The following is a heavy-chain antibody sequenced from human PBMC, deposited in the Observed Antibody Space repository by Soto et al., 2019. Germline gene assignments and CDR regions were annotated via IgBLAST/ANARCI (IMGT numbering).Heavy chain of an antibody. CDR2: ILHGGNT. D-gene: IGHD3-10*01. CDR3: ARPLAAAGGYYGY. Sequence: QLQLQESGPGLVKPSETLSLTCTVSGDSVSSSNYYWGWIRHPPGRGVEWIGSILHGGNTYYNPSLKSRVTVSVDTSKNQFSLKLSSVADSDTAIYYGARPLAAAGGYYGYWGQGTLVTVSS. J-gene: IGHJ4*02. V-gene: IGHV4-39*01. CDR1: GDSVSSSNYY.